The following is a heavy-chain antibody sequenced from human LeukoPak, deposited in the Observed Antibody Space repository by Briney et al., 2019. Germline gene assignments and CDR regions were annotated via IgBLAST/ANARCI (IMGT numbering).Heavy chain of an antibody. D-gene: IGHD3-10*01. CDR1: GFSFSDYV. Sequence: GGSLRLSCAASGFSFSDYVMHWARQDPGKGLEWVAVISYDGSNKYYADSVKGRFTISRDNSKKMLYLQMSSLRAEDTAMYYCARGDGSGRSYYYYYGMDVWGQGTTATVSS. V-gene: IGHV3-30-3*01. CDR2: ISYDGSNK. CDR3: ARGDGSGRSYYYYYGMDV. J-gene: IGHJ6*02.